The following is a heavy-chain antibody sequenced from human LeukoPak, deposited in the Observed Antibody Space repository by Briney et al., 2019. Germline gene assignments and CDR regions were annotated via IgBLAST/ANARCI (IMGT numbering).Heavy chain of an antibody. V-gene: IGHV3-23*01. CDR2: ISGSGGST. CDR1: GFTFSSYA. D-gene: IGHD3-3*01. Sequence: PGGSLRLSCAASGFTFSSYAMSWVRQAPGKGLEWVSAISGSGGSTYYADSVKGRFTISRDNSKNTLYLQMNSLRAEDTAVYYCAKGAITIFGVVIATNWFDPWGQGTLVTVSS. CDR3: AKGAITIFGVVIATNWFDP. J-gene: IGHJ5*02.